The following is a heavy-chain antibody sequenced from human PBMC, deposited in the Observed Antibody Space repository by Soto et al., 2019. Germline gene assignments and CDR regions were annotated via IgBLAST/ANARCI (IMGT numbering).Heavy chain of an antibody. V-gene: IGHV3-30-3*01. CDR3: ARAPTTVTTAYYFDY. J-gene: IGHJ4*02. CDR2: ISYDGNNK. Sequence: QVQLVESGGGVVQPGRSLRLSCAASGFTLSSFAMHWVRRAPGKGLEGVAVISYDGNNKYYPDSVKGRFTISRDNSKNTLYLQMNSLRADDTAVYYCARAPTTVTTAYYFDYWGQGTLVTVSS. CDR1: GFTLSSFA. D-gene: IGHD4-17*01.